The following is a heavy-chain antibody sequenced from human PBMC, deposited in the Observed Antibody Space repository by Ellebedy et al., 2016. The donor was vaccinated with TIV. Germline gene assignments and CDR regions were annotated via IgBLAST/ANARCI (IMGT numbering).Heavy chain of an antibody. CDR1: RYTFTNYA. Sequence: ASVKVSCXASRYTFTNYAIHWVRQAPGQRLEWMGWINIGNGNTKYPQRFQGRVTITRDTSASTAFMELSSLTSEDTAAYYCGRRSGRCLDYWGQGTLVTVSS. D-gene: IGHD1-26*01. CDR2: INIGNGNT. CDR3: GRRSGRCLDY. J-gene: IGHJ4*02. V-gene: IGHV1-3*04.